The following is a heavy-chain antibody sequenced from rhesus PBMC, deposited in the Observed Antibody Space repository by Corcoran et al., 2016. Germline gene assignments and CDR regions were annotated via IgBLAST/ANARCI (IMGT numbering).Heavy chain of an antibody. D-gene: IGHD3-9*01. V-gene: IGHV6-1*01. CDR3: ARGDYQGRFDV. J-gene: IGHJ5-1*01. CDR2: KYYRSKWYN. Sequence: QVQLQESGPRLVKPSQTRSSPWAIPGDSVSRHRATWNWSKQSPSIGIEWLGMKYYRSKWYNDYAQSVQNRISINPDTSKNQFSLQLNSVTPEDMAVYYCARGDYQGRFDVWGPGVLVTVSS. CDR1: GDSVSRHRAT.